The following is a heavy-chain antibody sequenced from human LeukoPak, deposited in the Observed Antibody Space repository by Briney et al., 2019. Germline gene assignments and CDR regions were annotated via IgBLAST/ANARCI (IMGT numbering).Heavy chain of an antibody. V-gene: IGHV2-5*01. Sequence: ESGPTLVKPTQPLTLTCTFSGFSLSTSGVGVGWIRQPPGKALEWLALIYWNDDKRYSPSLKSRLTITKDTSKNQVVLTVTNMDPVDTATYYCAHTLTMVRGVPFDYWGQGTLVTVSS. CDR1: GFSLSTSGVG. J-gene: IGHJ4*02. CDR2: IYWNDDK. D-gene: IGHD3-10*01. CDR3: AHTLTMVRGVPFDY.